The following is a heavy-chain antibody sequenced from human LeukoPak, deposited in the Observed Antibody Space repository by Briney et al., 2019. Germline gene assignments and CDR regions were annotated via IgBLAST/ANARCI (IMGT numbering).Heavy chain of an antibody. CDR1: GYTFTSYG. V-gene: IGHV1-18*01. CDR2: ISAYNGNT. Sequence: ASGKVSCKASGYTFTSYGISWVRQAHGQGLEWMGWISAYNGNTNYAQKLQGRVTMTTDTSTSTAYMELRRLTSDNTAVYYCARDPSMAAAAPLGGMDVWGQGTTVTVSS. CDR3: ARDPSMAAAAPLGGMDV. D-gene: IGHD6-13*01. J-gene: IGHJ6*02.